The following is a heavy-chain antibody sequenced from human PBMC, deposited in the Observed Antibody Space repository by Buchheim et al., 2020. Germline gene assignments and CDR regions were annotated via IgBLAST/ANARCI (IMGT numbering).Heavy chain of an antibody. CDR3: ARSGYDSSGYQFDH. Sequence: QVQLQESGPGLVKPSQTLSLTCTVSGGSISSGGYFWTWIRQPPGKGLEWIGNIYHSGTTNYNPSFNSRVTISVHTSKRQFSLKLSSVTASDTAVYYCARSGYDSSGYQFDHWGQGT. D-gene: IGHD3-22*01. CDR2: IYHSGTT. J-gene: IGHJ4*02. V-gene: IGHV4-61*08. CDR1: GGSISSGGYF.